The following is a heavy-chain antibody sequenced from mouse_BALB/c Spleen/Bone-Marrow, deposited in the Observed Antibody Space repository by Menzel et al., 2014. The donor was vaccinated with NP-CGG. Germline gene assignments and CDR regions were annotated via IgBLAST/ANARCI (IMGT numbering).Heavy chain of an antibody. CDR2: ISNGGGST. CDR3: ARGNGFAY. CDR1: GFTFSSYT. V-gene: IGHV5-12-2*01. Sequence: EVKLVESGGGLVQPGGSLKLSCAASGFTFSSYTMSWVRQTPEKRLDWVAYISNGGGSTYYPDTVKGRFTIYRDNARNTLYLQMSSLKSEDTAMYYCARGNGFAYWGQGTLVTVSA. J-gene: IGHJ3*01.